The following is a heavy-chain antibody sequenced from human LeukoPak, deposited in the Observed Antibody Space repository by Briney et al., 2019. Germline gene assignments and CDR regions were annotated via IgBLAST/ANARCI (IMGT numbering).Heavy chain of an antibody. Sequence: GGSLRLSCAASGFNFSTFGMTWVRQAPGKGLEGVSGIRWNSGSIGYADSVKGRFTISRDNAKTSLYLQMNSLRAEDTALYYCAKDLGPGSMATSPGFDYWGQGTLVTVSS. CDR1: GFNFSTFG. CDR2: IRWNSGSI. V-gene: IGHV3-9*01. D-gene: IGHD5-24*01. CDR3: AKDLGPGSMATSPGFDY. J-gene: IGHJ4*02.